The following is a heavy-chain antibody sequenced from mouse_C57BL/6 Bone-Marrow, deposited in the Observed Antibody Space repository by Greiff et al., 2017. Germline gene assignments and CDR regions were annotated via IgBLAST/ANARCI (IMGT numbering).Heavy chain of an antibody. Sequence: QVTLKVSGPGILQPSQTLSLTCSFSGFSLSTFGMGVGWIRQPSGKGLEWLAHIWWDDDKYYNPALKSRLTISTDTSKNQVFLKIAKVDTADTAPDYCARREGIYYGNYEFAYWGQGTLVTVSA. CDR2: IWWDDDK. CDR1: GFSLSTFGMG. D-gene: IGHD2-1*01. CDR3: ARREGIYYGNYEFAY. J-gene: IGHJ3*01. V-gene: IGHV8-8*01.